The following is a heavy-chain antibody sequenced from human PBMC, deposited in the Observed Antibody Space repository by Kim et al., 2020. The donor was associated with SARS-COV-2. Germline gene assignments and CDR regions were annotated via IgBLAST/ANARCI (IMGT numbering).Heavy chain of an antibody. CDR3: VRTYDRDYHYYFDQ. Sequence: ADSVQGRFTISRDNAKNSLYLQMNTLRAEDTAVYYCVRTYDRDYHYYFDQWGPGTLVTVSS. J-gene: IGHJ4*02. V-gene: IGHV3-11*03. D-gene: IGHD3-22*01.